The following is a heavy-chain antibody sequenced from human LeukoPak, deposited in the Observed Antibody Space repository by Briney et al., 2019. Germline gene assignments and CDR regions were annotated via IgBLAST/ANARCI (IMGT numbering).Heavy chain of an antibody. D-gene: IGHD2-15*01. CDR3: ARVGCSGGSCYFDY. J-gene: IGHJ4*02. CDR2: IYYSGST. V-gene: IGHV4-31*03. Sequence: SETLSLTCTVSGGSISSGGYYRSWIRQHPGKGLEWIGYIYYSGSTYYNPSLKSRVTISVDTSKNQFSLKLSSVTAADTAVYYCARVGCSGGSCYFDYWGQGTLVTVSS. CDR1: GGSISSGGYY.